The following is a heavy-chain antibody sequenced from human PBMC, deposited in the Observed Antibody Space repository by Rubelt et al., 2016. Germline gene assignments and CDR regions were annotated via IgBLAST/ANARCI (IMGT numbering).Heavy chain of an antibody. J-gene: IGHJ4*02. CDR1: GGSFSGYY. CDR3: ASRGRYYGSGSYPPRTGIVDY. V-gene: IGHV4-34*01. CDR2: INPSGST. Sequence: QVQLQQWGAGLLKPSETLSLTCAVYGGSFSGYYWSWIRQPPGKGLEWIGEINPSGSTNYNPSLKSRVTISVDTSKNQFSLKLSSVTAADTALYYCASRGRYYGSGSYPPRTGIVDYWGQGTLVTVSS. D-gene: IGHD3-10*01.